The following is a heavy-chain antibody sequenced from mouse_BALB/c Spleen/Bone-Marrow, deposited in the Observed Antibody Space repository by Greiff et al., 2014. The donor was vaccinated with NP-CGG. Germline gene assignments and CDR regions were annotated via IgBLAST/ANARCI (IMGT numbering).Heavy chain of an antibody. D-gene: IGHD2-4*01. CDR3: ARWGDYDCPY. V-gene: IGHV1-20*02. CDR1: GYSFTGYF. CDR2: INPYNGDT. J-gene: IGHJ3*01. Sequence: EVQLQQSGPELVKPGASVKISCKASGYSFTGYFMNWVMQSHGKSLEWIGRINPYNGDTFYNQKFKGKATLTVDKSSSTAHMELRSLASEDSAVYYCARWGDYDCPYWGQGTLVTVSA.